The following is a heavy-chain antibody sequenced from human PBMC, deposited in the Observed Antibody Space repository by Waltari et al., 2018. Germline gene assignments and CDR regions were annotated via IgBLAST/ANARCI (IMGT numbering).Heavy chain of an antibody. V-gene: IGHV4-39*07. CDR1: GGSISSSSYY. J-gene: IGHJ6*02. CDR2: IYYSGST. CDR3: ARDSSSSWYYYYYGMDV. Sequence: QLQLQESGPGLVKPSETLSLTCTVSGGSISSSSYYWGWIRQPPGKGLEWIGSIYYSGSTYYNPSLKSRVTISVDTSKNQFSLKLSSVTAEDTAVYYCARDSSSSWYYYYYGMDVWGQGTTVTVSS. D-gene: IGHD6-13*01.